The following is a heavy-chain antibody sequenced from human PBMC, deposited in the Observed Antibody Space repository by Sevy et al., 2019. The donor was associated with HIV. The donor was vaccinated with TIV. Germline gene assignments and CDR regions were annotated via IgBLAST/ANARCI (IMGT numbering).Heavy chain of an antibody. J-gene: IGHJ4*02. CDR3: AREENRELGTIPLDS. CDR1: GFTFSHHN. V-gene: IGHV3-48*02. D-gene: IGHD7-27*01. Sequence: GGSLRVSCAASGFTFSHHNMNWVRQAPGKGLEWISYISKSGSTTYFADSVRGRFTISGDNAKNSLFLEMHSLTDEDTAVYYCAREENRELGTIPLDSWGRGIQVTVSS. CDR2: ISKSGSTT.